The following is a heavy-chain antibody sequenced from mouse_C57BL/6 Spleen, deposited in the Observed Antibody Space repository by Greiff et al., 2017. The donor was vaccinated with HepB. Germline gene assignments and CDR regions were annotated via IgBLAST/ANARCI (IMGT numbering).Heavy chain of an antibody. V-gene: IGHV1-80*01. D-gene: IGHD6-1*01. CDR2: IYPGDGDT. Sequence: VKLVESGAELVKPGASVKISCKASGYAFSSYWMNWVKQRPGKGLEWIGQIYPGDGDTNYNGKFKGKATLTADKSSSTAYMQLSSLTSEDSAVYFCARGGSLALDYWGQGTTLTVSS. J-gene: IGHJ2*01. CDR1: GYAFSSYW. CDR3: ARGGSLALDY.